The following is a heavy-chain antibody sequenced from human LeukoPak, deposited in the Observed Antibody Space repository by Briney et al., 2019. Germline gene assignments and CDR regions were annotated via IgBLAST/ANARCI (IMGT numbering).Heavy chain of an antibody. D-gene: IGHD3-22*01. J-gene: IGHJ2*01. CDR3: ARDATPDSSGYYYDPSWYFDL. Sequence: GASVTVSYMASGYTFTDYYMQWVRQAPGQGREWMGWINPNSGGTNYAQKFQGRVTINRDTSISTAYMELSRLRSDDTAVYYCARDATPDSSGYYYDPSWYFDLWGRGTLVTVSS. V-gene: IGHV1-2*02. CDR2: INPNSGGT. CDR1: GYTFTDYY.